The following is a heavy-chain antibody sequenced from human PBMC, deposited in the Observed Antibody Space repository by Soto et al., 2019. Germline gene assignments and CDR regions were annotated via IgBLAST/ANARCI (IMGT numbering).Heavy chain of an antibody. D-gene: IGHD3-22*01. CDR2: IYHSGST. CDR1: GGSISSGGYS. J-gene: IGHJ4*02. Sequence: SFTCAVSGGSISSGGYSWSWIRQPPGKGLEWIGYIYHSGSTYYNPSLKSRVTISVDRSKNQFSLKLSSVTAADTAVYYCAAYYYDSSGYYSDYWGQGTLVTVSS. V-gene: IGHV4-30-2*01. CDR3: AAYYYDSSGYYSDY.